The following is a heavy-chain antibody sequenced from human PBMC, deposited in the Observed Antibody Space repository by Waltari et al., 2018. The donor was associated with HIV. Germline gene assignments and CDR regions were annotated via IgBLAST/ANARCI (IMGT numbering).Heavy chain of an antibody. CDR1: GFAFGSES. Sequence: EVHLVESGGGLVQPGGSLRLSCVASGFAFGSESMNWVRQAPGKGLEWISYISSSSSTIYYTDSVKGRFTISRDNAKNLLSLQMNGLRDEDTAVYYCANFDYTDYWGQGTLVTVSS. CDR2: ISSSSSTI. D-gene: IGHD2-2*02. V-gene: IGHV3-48*02. J-gene: IGHJ4*02. CDR3: ANFDYTDY.